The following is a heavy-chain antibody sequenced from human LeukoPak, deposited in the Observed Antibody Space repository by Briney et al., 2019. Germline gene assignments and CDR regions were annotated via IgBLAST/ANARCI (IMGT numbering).Heavy chain of an antibody. V-gene: IGHV3-23*01. D-gene: IGHD3-10*01. J-gene: IGHJ4*02. CDR3: ALGSGSYSQYYFDY. Sequence: GGSLRLSCAASGFTFSSYAMSWVRQAPGKGLEWVSAISGSGGSTYYADSVKGRFTISRDNSKNTLYLQMNSLRAEDTAVYYCALGSGSYSQYYFDYWGQGTLVTVSS. CDR1: GFTFSSYA. CDR2: ISGSGGST.